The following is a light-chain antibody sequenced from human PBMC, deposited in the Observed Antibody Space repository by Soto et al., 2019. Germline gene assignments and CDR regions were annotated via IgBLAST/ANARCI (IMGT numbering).Light chain of an antibody. CDR1: QTVSSTC. V-gene: IGKV3-20*01. J-gene: IGKJ2*01. Sequence: EIVLTQSPGTLSLSPGEGATLSCRASQTVSSTCLAWYQQKPGRAPSLLIHGASTRAAGIPDRFSASGSGTHFTLTINRLEPEDFAVYFCQQFGTSPYTFGQGTTVEIK. CDR3: QQFGTSPYT. CDR2: GAS.